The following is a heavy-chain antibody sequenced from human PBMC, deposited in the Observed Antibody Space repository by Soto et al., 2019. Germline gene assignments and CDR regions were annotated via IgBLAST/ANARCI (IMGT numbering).Heavy chain of an antibody. J-gene: IGHJ6*02. Sequence: GASVKVSCKASGYTFTGYYMHWVRQAPGQGLEWMGWINPNSGGTNYAQKFQGRVTMTRDTSISTAYMELSRLRSDDTAVYYCARPRLGGYYYYGMDVWGQGTTVTVSS. CDR2: INPNSGGT. V-gene: IGHV1-2*02. D-gene: IGHD3-10*01. CDR1: GYTFTGYY. CDR3: ARPRLGGYYYYGMDV.